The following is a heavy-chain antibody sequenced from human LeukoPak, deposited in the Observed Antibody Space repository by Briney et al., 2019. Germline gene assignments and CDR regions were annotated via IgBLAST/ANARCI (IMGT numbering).Heavy chain of an antibody. CDR3: ARDPGDSSGYSV. CDR1: GGSISSGSYY. V-gene: IGHV4-61*02. Sequence: SQTLSLTCTVSGGSISSGSYYWSWIRQPAGKGLEWIGRIYTSGSTNYNPSLKSRVTISVDTSKNQFSLKLSSVTAADTAVYYCARDPGDSSGYSVWGQGTLVTVSS. J-gene: IGHJ4*02. CDR2: IYTSGST. D-gene: IGHD3-22*01.